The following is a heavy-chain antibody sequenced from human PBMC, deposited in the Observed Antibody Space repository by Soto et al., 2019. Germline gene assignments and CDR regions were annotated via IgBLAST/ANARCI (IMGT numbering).Heavy chain of an antibody. D-gene: IGHD3-10*01. Sequence: GASVKVSCKASGYTFTSYYVHWVRQAPGQGLERMGTINPSGGSTSHAQKFQGRVTMTRDTSTSTVYMELSSLRSEDPAVYYCARAPMVRGVKILSYFDYWSQGTLVTVSS. CDR1: GYTFTSYY. CDR3: ARAPMVRGVKILSYFDY. V-gene: IGHV1-46*01. CDR2: INPSGGST. J-gene: IGHJ4*02.